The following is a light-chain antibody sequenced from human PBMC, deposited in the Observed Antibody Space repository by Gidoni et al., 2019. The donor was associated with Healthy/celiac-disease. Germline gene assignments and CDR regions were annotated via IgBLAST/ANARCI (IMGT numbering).Light chain of an antibody. V-gene: IGKV1-33*01. J-gene: IGKJ4*01. Sequence: DIQITQSPSSLSASVGDRVTITCQASQDIRNSLNLYQQQPGKAPKLLIYDASNLETGVPSRFSLSVSGTDFPFTISSLQPEDIATYYCQHYDNLPLAFGGGTKVEI. CDR3: QHYDNLPLA. CDR2: DAS. CDR1: QDIRNS.